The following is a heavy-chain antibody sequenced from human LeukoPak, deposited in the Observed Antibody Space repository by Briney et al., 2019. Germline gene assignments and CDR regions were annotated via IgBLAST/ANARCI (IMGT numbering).Heavy chain of an antibody. CDR2: ISYRGAS. CDR1: GASIDTRDYY. J-gene: IGHJ5*01. Sequence: SETLSPTCSASGASIDTRDYYWSWLRQHPVKGLEWIGYISYRGASYNNPSLKSRLTLSIDTSRNQFSLRLTSVTSADTAVYYCARTQGSHWFDSWGQGALVLVSS. V-gene: IGHV4-31*03. CDR3: ARTQGSHWFDS.